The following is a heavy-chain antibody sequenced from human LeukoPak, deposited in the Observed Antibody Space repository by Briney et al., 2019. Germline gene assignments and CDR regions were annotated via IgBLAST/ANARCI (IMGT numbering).Heavy chain of an antibody. CDR3: ARHGFPVDYDDSDYPSGLGNWFDP. D-gene: IGHD3-22*01. CDR2: IYPGDSDT. V-gene: IGHV5-51*01. J-gene: IGHJ5*02. CDR1: GYSFTSYW. Sequence: PGESLKISCKGSGYSFTSYWIGWVRQMPGKGLEWMGIIYPGDSDTRYSPSFQGQVTISVDKSISTAYLQWSSLKASDTAMYYCARHGFPVDYDDSDYPSGLGNWFDPWGQGTLVTVSS.